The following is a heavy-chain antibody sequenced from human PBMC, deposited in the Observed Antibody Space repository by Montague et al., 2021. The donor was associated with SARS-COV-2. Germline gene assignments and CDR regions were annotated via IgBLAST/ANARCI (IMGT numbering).Heavy chain of an antibody. V-gene: IGHV4-61*01. Sequence: SETLSLTCTVSGASVASGNFYWSWIRQPPGKGLEWIGYMYYTGHTNYNPSLESRVTMPVDPSKNQFSLTLTSVTAADTAVYYCARSRANVPSRPGFDYGGQGALVTVPS. CDR2: MYYTGHT. J-gene: IGHJ4*02. CDR3: ARSRANVPSRPGFDY. D-gene: IGHD6-6*01. CDR1: GASVASGNFY.